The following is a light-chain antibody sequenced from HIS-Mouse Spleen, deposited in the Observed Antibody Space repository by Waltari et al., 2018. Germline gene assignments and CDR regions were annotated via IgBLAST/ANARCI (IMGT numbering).Light chain of an antibody. Sequence: AIQMTQSPSSLSAPVGDRVTITCRGSQGIRNDVGWYKQKPGKAPKLLIYAASSLQSGVPSRLSGSGSGTDFTLTFSRLQPEDFATYYCRQDYNYPPTFGQGTKVEIK. J-gene: IGKJ1*01. V-gene: IGKV1-6*01. CDR2: AAS. CDR1: QGIRND. CDR3: RQDYNYPPT.